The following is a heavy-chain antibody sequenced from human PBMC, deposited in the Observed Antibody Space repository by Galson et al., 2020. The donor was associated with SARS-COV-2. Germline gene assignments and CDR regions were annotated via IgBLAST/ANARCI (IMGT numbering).Heavy chain of an antibody. CDR3: AKGGGVYCSGGSCFNHYFDY. CDR2: ISYDGSNK. J-gene: IGHJ4*02. D-gene: IGHD2-15*01. Sequence: QLWGSLRLSCAASGFTFSSYGMHGVRQDTGKGLEWVAVISYDGSNKYYADSVKVRFTNSRDNSKNTLYLQMNSLRAEDTAVYYCAKGGGVYCSGGSCFNHYFDYWGQGTLVTVSS. V-gene: IGHV3-30*18. CDR1: GFTFSSYG.